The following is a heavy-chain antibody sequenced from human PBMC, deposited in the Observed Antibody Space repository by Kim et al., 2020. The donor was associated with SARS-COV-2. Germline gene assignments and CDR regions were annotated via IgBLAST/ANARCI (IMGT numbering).Heavy chain of an antibody. CDR3: AINPPFYCSGGSCHSRY. Sequence: ASVKVSCKASGYTFTSYAMNWVRQAPGQGLEWMGWINTNTGNPTYAQGFTGRFVFSLDTSVSTAYLQISSLKAEDTAVYYCAINPPFYCSGGSCHSRYWGQRTLVTVSS. CDR2: INTNTGNP. J-gene: IGHJ4*02. D-gene: IGHD2-15*01. CDR1: GYTFTSYA. V-gene: IGHV7-4-1*02.